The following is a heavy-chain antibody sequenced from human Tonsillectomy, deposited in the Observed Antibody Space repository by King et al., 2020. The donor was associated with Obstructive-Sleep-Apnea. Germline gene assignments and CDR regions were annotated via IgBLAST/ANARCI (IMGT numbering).Heavy chain of an antibody. CDR2: ISYDGSNK. J-gene: IGHJ4*02. D-gene: IGHD6-6*01. Sequence: LQLVQSGGGVVQPGRSLRLSCAASGFTFSRYDMHWVRQAPGKGLEWVAVISYDGSNKYYADSVKGRFNISRDNSKNMMYLQMNSLRGEDTAVYYCAREAFSYSSSSEDYWGQGTLVTVSS. V-gene: IGHV3-30*04. CDR3: AREAFSYSSSSEDY. CDR1: GFTFSRYD.